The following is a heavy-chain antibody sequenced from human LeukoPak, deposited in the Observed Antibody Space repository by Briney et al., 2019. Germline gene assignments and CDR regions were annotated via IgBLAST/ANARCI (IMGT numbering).Heavy chain of an antibody. CDR3: AKLAPICYSSSWYESGYYYYYMDV. V-gene: IGHV3-23*01. CDR1: GFTFSSYA. J-gene: IGHJ6*03. D-gene: IGHD6-13*01. CDR2: ISGSGGST. Sequence: GGSLRLSCAASGFTFSSYAMSWVRQAPGKGLEWVSAISGSGGSTYYADSVKGRFTISRDNSKNTLYLQMNSLRAEDTAVYYCAKLAPICYSSSWYESGYYYYYMDVWGKGTTVTVSS.